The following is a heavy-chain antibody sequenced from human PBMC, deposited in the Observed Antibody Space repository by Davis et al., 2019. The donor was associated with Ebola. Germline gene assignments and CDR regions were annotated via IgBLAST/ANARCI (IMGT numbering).Heavy chain of an antibody. V-gene: IGHV4-31*03. D-gene: IGHD4-17*01. J-gene: IGHJ4*01. Sequence: PSETLSLTCTVSGGSVSSGAYYWSWIRQHPGKGLEWIGYIYYSGTTYYNPSLKSRVTISVDTSRNQFSLRLSSVTAADTAVYYCARVSPDYGVDYFDYWGQGTLVTVSS. CDR1: GGSVSSGAYY. CDR3: ARVSPDYGVDYFDY. CDR2: IYYSGTT.